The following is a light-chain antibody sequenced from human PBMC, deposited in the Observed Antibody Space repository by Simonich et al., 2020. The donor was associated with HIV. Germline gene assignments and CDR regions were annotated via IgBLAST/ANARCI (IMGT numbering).Light chain of an antibody. CDR1: QSVRSN. J-gene: IGKJ4*01. CDR2: GAS. V-gene: IGKV3-15*01. CDR3: QQYNNWPLT. Sequence: EIVMTQSPATLSVSPGERATLSCRASQSVRSNLAGDQQKRGQAPRLLMYGASTRATGIPARFSGSGSGTEFTLTISSLQSEDFAVYYCQQYNNWPLTFGGGTKVEIK.